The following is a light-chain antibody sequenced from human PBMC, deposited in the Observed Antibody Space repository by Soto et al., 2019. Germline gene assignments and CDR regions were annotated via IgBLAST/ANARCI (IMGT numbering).Light chain of an antibody. CDR2: DVS. V-gene: IGLV2-14*01. Sequence: QSALTQPASVSGSPGQSLTISCTGTSSDVGGYNYVSWYQQHPDKAPKVMIYDVSSLPSGVSNRFSGSKSGNTASLTISGLQAEHEADYYCSSYRSGSTHYVFGTGPKVTVL. CDR3: SSYRSGSTHYV. CDR1: SSDVGGYNY. J-gene: IGLJ1*01.